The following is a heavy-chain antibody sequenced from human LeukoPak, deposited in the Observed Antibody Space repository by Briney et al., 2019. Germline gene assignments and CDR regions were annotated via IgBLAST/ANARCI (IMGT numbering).Heavy chain of an antibody. J-gene: IGHJ4*02. V-gene: IGHV3-21*01. CDR1: GFTFSSYS. CDR2: ISSSSSYI. D-gene: IGHD3-10*01. CDR3: ARDTMVRGAIKFDY. Sequence: GGSLSLSCAASGFTFSSYSMNWVRQAPGKGLEWVSSISSSSSYIYYADSVKGRFTISRDNAKNSLYLQMNSLRAEDTAVYYCARDTMVRGAIKFDYWGQGTLVTVSS.